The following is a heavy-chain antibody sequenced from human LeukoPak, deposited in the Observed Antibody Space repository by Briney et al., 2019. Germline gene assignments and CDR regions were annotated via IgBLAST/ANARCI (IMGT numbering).Heavy chain of an antibody. J-gene: IGHJ3*02. CDR2: ISSSGSTI. D-gene: IGHD3-10*01. CDR1: GFTFSDYY. Sequence: PGGSLRLSCAASGFTFSDYYMSWIRQAPGKGLEWVSYISSSGSTIYYADSVKGRFTISRDNAKNSLYLQMNSLRAEDTAVYYCASERITMVRGNAFDIWGQGTMVTVSS. V-gene: IGHV3-11*01. CDR3: ASERITMVRGNAFDI.